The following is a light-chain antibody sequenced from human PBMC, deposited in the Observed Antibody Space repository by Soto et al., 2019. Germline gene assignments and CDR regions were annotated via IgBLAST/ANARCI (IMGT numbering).Light chain of an antibody. CDR2: GAS. J-gene: IGKJ1*01. CDR3: QQYNNWHPWT. V-gene: IGKV3-15*01. Sequence: EILITQSPATLSVSPGERATLSCRASQSGSSNLAWYQQKPGQATRLIIYGASTRANGIPARFSGSGSGTEFTLTISSLQSEDFAFYYCQQYNNWHPWTFGQGTKVDIK. CDR1: QSGSSN.